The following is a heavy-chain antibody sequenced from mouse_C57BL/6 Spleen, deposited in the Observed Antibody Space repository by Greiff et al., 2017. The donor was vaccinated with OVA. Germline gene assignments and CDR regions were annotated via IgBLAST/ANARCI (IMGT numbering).Heavy chain of an antibody. Sequence: VQLQQSGPGLVKPSQSLSLTCSVTGYSITSGYYWNWIRQFPGNKLEWMGYISYDGSNNYNPSLKNRISITRDTSKNQFFLKLNSVTTEDTATYYCARVGWDEDYWGQGTSVTVSS. D-gene: IGHD4-1*01. CDR1: GYSITSGYY. V-gene: IGHV3-6*01. J-gene: IGHJ4*01. CDR2: ISYDGSN. CDR3: ARVGWDEDY.